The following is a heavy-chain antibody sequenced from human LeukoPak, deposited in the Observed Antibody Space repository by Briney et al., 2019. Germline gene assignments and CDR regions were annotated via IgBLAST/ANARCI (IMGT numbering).Heavy chain of an antibody. V-gene: IGHV4-59*08. CDR1: GGSISSYY. CDR3: ARQTAIVQPSRRAFDI. Sequence: PSETLSLTCTVSGGSISSYYWSWIRQPPGKGLEWIGYIYYSGSTNYNPSLKSRVTISVDTSKNQFSLKLSSVTAADTAVYYCARQTAIVQPSRRAFDIWGQGTMVTVSS. J-gene: IGHJ3*02. CDR2: IYYSGST. D-gene: IGHD1-1*01.